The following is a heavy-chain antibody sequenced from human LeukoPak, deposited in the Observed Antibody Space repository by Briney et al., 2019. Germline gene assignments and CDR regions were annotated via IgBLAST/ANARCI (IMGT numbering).Heavy chain of an antibody. CDR2: IYYSGST. J-gene: IGHJ4*02. Sequence: SETLSLTCAVSGGSMSTSTYYWGWIRQPPGKGLEWIGNIYYSGSTDSVTTYYNPSLKSRVTISVDTSKNQFSLKLSSVTAADTAVYYCARPQGYQLLDFEYWGQGTLVTVSS. D-gene: IGHD2-2*01. V-gene: IGHV4-39*01. CDR3: ARPQGYQLLDFEY. CDR1: GGSMSTSTYY.